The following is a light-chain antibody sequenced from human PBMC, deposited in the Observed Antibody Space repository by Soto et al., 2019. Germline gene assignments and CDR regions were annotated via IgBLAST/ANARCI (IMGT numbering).Light chain of an antibody. CDR3: SSYTGSTNYV. Sequence: QSALTQPASVSGSPGQSITISCTGTSSDVGIYNYVSWYQQHPGKAPNLMIYQVTNRPSGVSNRFSGSKSGNTASLTISGLQAEDEADYYCSSYTGSTNYVFGTGTKV. CDR1: SSDVGIYNY. V-gene: IGLV2-14*01. CDR2: QVT. J-gene: IGLJ1*01.